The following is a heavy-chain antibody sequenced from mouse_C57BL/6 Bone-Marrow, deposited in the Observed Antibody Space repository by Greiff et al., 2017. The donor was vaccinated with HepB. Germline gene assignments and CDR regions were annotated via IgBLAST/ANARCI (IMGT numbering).Heavy chain of an antibody. D-gene: IGHD1-1*01. J-gene: IGHJ1*03. CDR1: GYTFTGYW. V-gene: IGHV1-9*01. CDR3: ARTGYYYGSSLRDFDV. Sequence: VQLVESGAELMKPGASVKLSCKATGYTFTGYWIEWVKQRPGHGLEWIGEILPGSGSTNYNEKFKGKATFTADTSSNTAYMQLSSLTTEDSAIYYCARTGYYYGSSLRDFDVWGTGTTVTVSS. CDR2: ILPGSGST.